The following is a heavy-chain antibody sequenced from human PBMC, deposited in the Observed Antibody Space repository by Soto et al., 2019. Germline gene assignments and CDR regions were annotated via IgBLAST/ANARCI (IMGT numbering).Heavy chain of an antibody. V-gene: IGHV1-18*01. Sequence: ASVKVSCKASGYTFSNYGISWLRQAPGQGLKWMGWISVYNGDTNYAQKFQGRLTMTKDTSTSTAYMELRSLRSDDTAVYYCAARADCTSNSCYRFFDYWG. CDR1: GYTFSNYG. J-gene: IGHJ4*01. CDR2: ISVYNGDT. CDR3: AARADCTSNSCYRFFDY. D-gene: IGHD2-2*01.